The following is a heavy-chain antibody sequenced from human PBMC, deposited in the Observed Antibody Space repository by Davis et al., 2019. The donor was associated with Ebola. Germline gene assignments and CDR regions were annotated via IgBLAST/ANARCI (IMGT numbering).Heavy chain of an antibody. CDR2: INSDGETT. V-gene: IGHV3-74*01. J-gene: IGHJ6*02. Sequence: GESLKISCAASGFTFSNAWMHWVRHSPAKGLVWLSPINSDGETTNYADSVKGRFTITRDNYKNMLYLQINSLIPEDTAVYYCARERNWFGLGGIDAWGQGTTVSVSS. D-gene: IGHD3-10*01. CDR1: GFTFSNAW. CDR3: ARERNWFGLGGIDA.